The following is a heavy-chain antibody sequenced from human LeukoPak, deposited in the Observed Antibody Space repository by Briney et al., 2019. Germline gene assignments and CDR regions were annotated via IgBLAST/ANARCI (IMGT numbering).Heavy chain of an antibody. J-gene: IGHJ4*02. Sequence: GESLKISCQGSGYSFTNYWIGWVRQMPGKGLEWMGIIYPGGSDTRYSPSFQGQVTISADKSINTAYLQWSSLKASDTAMYYCATLNPRYGDYETYYFDYWGQGTLVTVSS. CDR1: GYSFTNYW. D-gene: IGHD4-17*01. V-gene: IGHV5-51*01. CDR2: IYPGGSDT. CDR3: ATLNPRYGDYETYYFDY.